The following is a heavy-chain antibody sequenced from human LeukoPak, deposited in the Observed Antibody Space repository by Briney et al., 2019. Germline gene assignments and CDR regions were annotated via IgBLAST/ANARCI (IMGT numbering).Heavy chain of an antibody. CDR2: IKSKTDGGTT. CDR1: GFTFSNAW. V-gene: IGHV3-15*01. Sequence: PGGSLKLSCAASGFTFSNAWMSWVRQAPGKGLEWVGRIKSKTDGGTTDYAAPVKGRFTISRDDSKNTLYLQMNSLKTEDTAVYYCTTGTLYYYDSSWWGQGTLVTVSS. CDR3: TTGTLYYYDSSW. J-gene: IGHJ4*02. D-gene: IGHD3-22*01.